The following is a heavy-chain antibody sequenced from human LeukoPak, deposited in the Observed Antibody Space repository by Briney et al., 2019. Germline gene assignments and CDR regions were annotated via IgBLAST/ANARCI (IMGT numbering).Heavy chain of an antibody. V-gene: IGHV3-66*01. D-gene: IGHD6-13*01. CDR1: GFTVSSNY. CDR2: IYSGGST. CDR3: ARGMGSSWYGDDY. J-gene: IGHJ4*02. Sequence: GGSLRLSCAASGFTVSSNYMSWVRQAPGKGLEWVSVIYSGGSTYYADSVKGRFTISRDNSKNTLYLQMNSLRAEDTAVYYCARGMGSSWYGDDYWGQGTLVTVSS.